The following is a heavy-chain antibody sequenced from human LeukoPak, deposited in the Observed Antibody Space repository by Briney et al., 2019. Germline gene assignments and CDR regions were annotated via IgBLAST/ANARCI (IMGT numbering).Heavy chain of an antibody. J-gene: IGHJ6*03. D-gene: IGHD5-24*01. CDR1: GFTFSYNG. CDR2: LRYDGSNN. CDR3: AKRGGEMATIYYMDV. Sequence: GGSLRLYCSASGFTFSYNGMHWLGQAPGKGLEGVAYLRYDGSNNYYADCVKDRFTISRDNSKNTLYLQMNSLRDEDTAVYYCAKRGGEMATIYYMDVWGKGTAVT. V-gene: IGHV3-30*02.